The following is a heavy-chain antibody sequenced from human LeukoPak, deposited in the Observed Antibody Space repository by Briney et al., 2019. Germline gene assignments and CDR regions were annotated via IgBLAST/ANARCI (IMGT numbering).Heavy chain of an antibody. D-gene: IGHD6-19*01. CDR2: IKQDGSEK. CDR1: GFTFSSYS. V-gene: IGHV3-7*01. CDR3: AKGSKAVLFTRDYNMDV. Sequence: GGSLRLSCAASGFTFSSYSMNWVRQAPGKGLEWVANIKQDGSEKYYVDSVKGRFTISRDNGKNSLYLQMNSLRAEDTAVYYCAKGSKAVLFTRDYNMDVWGKGTTVTISS. J-gene: IGHJ6*03.